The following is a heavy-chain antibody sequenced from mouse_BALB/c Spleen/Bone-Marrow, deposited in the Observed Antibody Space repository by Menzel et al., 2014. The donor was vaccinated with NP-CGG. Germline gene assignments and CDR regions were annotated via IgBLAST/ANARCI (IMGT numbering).Heavy chain of an antibody. Sequence: QLQQSGAELMKPGASVKISCKATGYTFSSYWIEWVKQRPGHGLKWIGEILPGSGSTNYNEKFKGKATFTADTSSNTAYMQLSSLTSEDSAVYYCARRGYVGAYWGQGTLVAVSA. CDR3: ARRGYVGAY. V-gene: IGHV1-9*01. CDR2: ILPGSGST. D-gene: IGHD2-14*01. CDR1: GYTFSSYW. J-gene: IGHJ3*01.